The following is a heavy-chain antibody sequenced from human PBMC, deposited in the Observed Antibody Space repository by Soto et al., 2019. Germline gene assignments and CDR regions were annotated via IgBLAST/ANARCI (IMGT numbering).Heavy chain of an antibody. V-gene: IGHV1-3*01. Sequence: ASVKVSCKASGYTLTSYAMHWVRQAPGQRLEWMGWINAGNGNTKYSQKFQGRVTITRDTSASTAYMELSSLRSEDTAVYYCARYYDILTGPYDYWGQGTLVTVSS. J-gene: IGHJ4*02. CDR2: INAGNGNT. D-gene: IGHD3-9*01. CDR3: ARYYDILTGPYDY. CDR1: GYTLTSYA.